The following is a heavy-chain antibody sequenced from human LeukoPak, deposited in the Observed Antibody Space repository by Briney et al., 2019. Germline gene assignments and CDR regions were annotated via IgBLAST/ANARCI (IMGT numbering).Heavy chain of an antibody. CDR1: GYTFNSYG. J-gene: IGHJ4*02. CDR3: ARDCSGGSCYLYFDY. CDR2: ISAYNGNT. Sequence: ASVKVSCKASGYTFNSYGISWVRQAPGQGLEWMGWISAYNGNTNYAQKLQGRVTITTDTSTSTAYMELRSLRSDDTAVYYCARDCSGGSCYLYFDYWGQGTLVTVSS. V-gene: IGHV1-18*01. D-gene: IGHD2-15*01.